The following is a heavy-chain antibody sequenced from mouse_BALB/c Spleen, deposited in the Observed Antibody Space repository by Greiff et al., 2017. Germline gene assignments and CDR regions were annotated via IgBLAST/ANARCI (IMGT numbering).Heavy chain of an antibody. CDR2: INPSTGYT. Sequence: QVQLQQSGAELAKPGASVKMSCKASGYTFTSYWMYWVKQRPGQGLEWIGYINPSTGYTEYNQKFKDKATLTADKSSSTAYMQLSSLTSEDSAVYYCAARRSRAMDYWGQGTSVTVSS. D-gene: IGHD2-14*01. V-gene: IGHV1-7*01. CDR3: AARRSRAMDY. J-gene: IGHJ4*01. CDR1: GYTFTSYW.